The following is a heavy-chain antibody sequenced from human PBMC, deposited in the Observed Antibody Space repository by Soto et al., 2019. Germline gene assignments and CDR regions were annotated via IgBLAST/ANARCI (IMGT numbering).Heavy chain of an antibody. J-gene: IGHJ6*02. CDR3: ARDTLYSSGWYPGNYYYGMDV. CDR2: ISTHNGNT. Sequence: ASVKVSCKASVFTSSGISWVRQAPGQRLEWMGWISTHNGNTIYAQKFQGRVIMTMDTSTTTVYMELRSSVTAADTAVYYCARDTLYSSGWYPGNYYYGMDVWGQGTTVTVSS. V-gene: IGHV1-18*04. CDR1: VFTSSG. D-gene: IGHD6-19*01.